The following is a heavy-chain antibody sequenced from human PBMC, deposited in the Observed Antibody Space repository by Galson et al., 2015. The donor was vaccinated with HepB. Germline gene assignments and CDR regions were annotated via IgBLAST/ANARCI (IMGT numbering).Heavy chain of an antibody. J-gene: IGHJ4*01. V-gene: IGHV3-9*01. Sequence: SLRLSCAASGFNFDDYGMHWVRQVPGKGLEWVSAISWNSGRLYYADSVKGRFTISRDNANNVLYLQMDSLRAEDTAFYFCTKDHYFDSSGFLFSYFDSWGHGTLVTVS. CDR2: ISWNSGRL. CDR1: GFNFDDYG. D-gene: IGHD3-22*01. CDR3: TKDHYFDSSGFLFSYFDS.